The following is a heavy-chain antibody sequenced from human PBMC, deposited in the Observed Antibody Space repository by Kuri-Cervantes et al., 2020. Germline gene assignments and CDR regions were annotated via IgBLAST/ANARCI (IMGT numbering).Heavy chain of an antibody. Sequence: ETLSLTCAASGFTFSSYAMSWVRQAPGKGLEWVSAISGSGGSTYYADSVKGRFTISRDNSKNTLYLQMNSLRAEDTAVYYCAKDPVDTAMADAFDIWGQGTMVTVSS. CDR3: AKDPVDTAMADAFDI. CDR1: GFTFSSYA. D-gene: IGHD5-18*01. CDR2: ISGSGGST. J-gene: IGHJ3*02. V-gene: IGHV3-23*01.